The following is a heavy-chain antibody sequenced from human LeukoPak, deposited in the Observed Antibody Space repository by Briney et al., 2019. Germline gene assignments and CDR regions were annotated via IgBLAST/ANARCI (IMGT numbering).Heavy chain of an antibody. J-gene: IGHJ4*02. CDR2: ISYDGSNK. CDR3: ARSASRGYSYAYYDYFDY. V-gene: IGHV3-30-3*01. D-gene: IGHD5-18*01. Sequence: GGSLRLSCAASGFTFSSYAMHWVRQAPGKGLEWVAVISYDGSNKYYADSVKGRFTISRDNSKNTLYLQMNSLRAEDAAVYYRARSASRGYSYAYYDYFDYWGQGTPVTASS. CDR1: GFTFSSYA.